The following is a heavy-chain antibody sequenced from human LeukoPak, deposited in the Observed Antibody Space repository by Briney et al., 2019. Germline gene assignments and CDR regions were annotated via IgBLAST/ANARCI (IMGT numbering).Heavy chain of an antibody. CDR2: INPNSGGT. CDR3: ARSHYYGSGSVYGMDV. D-gene: IGHD3-10*01. J-gene: IGHJ6*04. V-gene: IGHV1-2*04. CDR1: GYTFTGYC. Sequence: ASVKVSCKASGYTFTGYCMHWVRQAPGQGLEWMGWINPNSGGTNYAQKFQGWVTMTRDTSISTACMELSRLRSDDTAVYYCARSHYYGSGSVYGMDVWGKGTTVTVSS.